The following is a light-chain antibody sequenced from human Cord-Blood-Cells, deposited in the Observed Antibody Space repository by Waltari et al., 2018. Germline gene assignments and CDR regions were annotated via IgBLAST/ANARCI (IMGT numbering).Light chain of an antibody. V-gene: IGLV2-8*01. CDR2: EVS. J-gene: IGLJ2*01. Sequence: QSALTQPLSAYGFPGQSVTISCPGTSSDVRGYNYVSWYQQHPGQAPKLMIYEVSKRPSGVPDRFSGSKSGNTASLTVSGLQAEDEADYYCSSYAGSNNLVFGGGTKLTVL. CDR1: SSDVRGYNY. CDR3: SSYAGSNNLV.